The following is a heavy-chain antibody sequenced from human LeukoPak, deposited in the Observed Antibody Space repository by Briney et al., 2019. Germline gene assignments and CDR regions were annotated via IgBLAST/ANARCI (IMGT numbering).Heavy chain of an antibody. D-gene: IGHD4/OR15-4a*01. J-gene: IGHJ4*02. CDR2: IKQDGGEM. Sequence: GGSLRLSCAASGFTFSTYWMSWVRQAPGKGLEWVANIKQDGGEMFYVDSVKGRFTISRDNAKNSLYLQMNSLRAEDTAVYYCAREDHANYNYWGQGTLVTVSS. CDR1: GFTFSTYW. CDR3: AREDHANYNY. V-gene: IGHV3-7*01.